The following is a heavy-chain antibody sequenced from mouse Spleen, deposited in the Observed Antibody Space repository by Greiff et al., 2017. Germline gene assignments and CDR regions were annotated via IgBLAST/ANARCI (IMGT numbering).Heavy chain of an antibody. D-gene: IGHD1-1*01. J-gene: IGHJ4*01. CDR3: ARGPLLTTVVGDYAMDY. CDR1: GFSLTSYG. CDR2: IWAGGSP. Sequence: VKLMESGPGLVAPSQSLSITCTVSGFSLTSYGVHWVRQPPGKGLEWLGVIWAGGSPNYNSALMSRLSISKDNSKSQVFLKMNSLQANDTAIYYCARGPLLTTVVGDYAMDYWGQGTSVTVSS. V-gene: IGHV2-9*02.